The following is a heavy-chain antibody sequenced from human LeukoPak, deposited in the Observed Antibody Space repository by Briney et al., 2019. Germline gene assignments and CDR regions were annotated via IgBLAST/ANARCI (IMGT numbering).Heavy chain of an antibody. CDR3: ARSIAAAGSPTFDY. CDR2: IYPGDSDT. V-gene: IGHV5-51*01. CDR1: GSILTSNW. J-gene: IGHJ4*02. D-gene: IGHD6-13*01. Sequence: GEALKISCQWSGSILTSNWIAWVRQVPGKGLEWMGIIYPGDSDTRYSPSSQGQVTISADKSISTAYLQWSTLKASDTAMYYCARSIAAAGSPTFDYWGQGTLVTVSS.